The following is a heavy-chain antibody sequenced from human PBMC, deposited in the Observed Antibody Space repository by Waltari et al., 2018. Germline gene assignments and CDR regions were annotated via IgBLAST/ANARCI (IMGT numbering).Heavy chain of an antibody. J-gene: IGHJ4*02. CDR1: GFTFSHYC. CDR3: TRGEINYSRFDY. V-gene: IGHV3-74*01. Sequence: EVQLVASGGDLVQPGGSLSLPCAASGFTFSHYCMPWLRQAPGKGLAWVSRMNGDGSSTVYANSVAGRFTISRDNAKNTVYLEMSGLRAEDTAVYYCTRGEINYSRFDYWGQGSLVTVSS. CDR2: MNGDGSST. D-gene: IGHD4-4*01.